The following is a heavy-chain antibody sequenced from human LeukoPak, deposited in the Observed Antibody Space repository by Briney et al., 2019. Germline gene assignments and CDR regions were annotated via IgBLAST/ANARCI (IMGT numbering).Heavy chain of an antibody. J-gene: IGHJ3*02. V-gene: IGHV4-31*03. Sequence: SETLSLTCTVSGGPISSGGYYWSWIRQHPGKGLEWIGYIYYSGSTYYNPSLKSRVTISVDTSKNQFSLKLSSVTAADTAVYYCARENYDSDAFDIWGQGTMVTVSS. CDR1: GGPISSGGYY. CDR3: ARENYDSDAFDI. CDR2: IYYSGST. D-gene: IGHD3-22*01.